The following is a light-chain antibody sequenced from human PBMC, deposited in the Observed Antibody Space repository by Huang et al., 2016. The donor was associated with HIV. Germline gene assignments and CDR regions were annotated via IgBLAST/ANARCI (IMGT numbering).Light chain of an antibody. CDR2: GAS. CDR3: QQYYNTPFT. Sequence: DIVMTQSPDSLAVSLGERAAINCKSSQSLLYRSNNKNYLAWYQQKPGQPPKRLIYGASTRESGVPDRFSGSGSGTDFTLTISSLQAADVAVYYCQQYYNTPFTFGPGTKVDIK. CDR1: QSLLYRSNNKNY. V-gene: IGKV4-1*01. J-gene: IGKJ3*01.